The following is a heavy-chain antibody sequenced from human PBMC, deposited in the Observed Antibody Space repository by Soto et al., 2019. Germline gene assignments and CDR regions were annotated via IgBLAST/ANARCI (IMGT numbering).Heavy chain of an antibody. CDR3: ARGTILDYFDY. CDR1: GYTFTSYY. D-gene: IGHD2-2*02. V-gene: IGHV1-46*01. J-gene: IGHJ4*02. CDR2: INPSGGST. Sequence: ASVKVSCKASGYTFTSYYMHWVRQAPGQGLEWMGIINPSGGSTSYAQKFQGRVTISVDRSKNQFSLKLSSVTAADTAVYYCARGTILDYFDYWGQGTLVTVSS.